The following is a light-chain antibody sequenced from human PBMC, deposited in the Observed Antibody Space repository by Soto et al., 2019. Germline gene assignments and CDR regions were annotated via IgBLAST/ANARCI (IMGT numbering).Light chain of an antibody. J-gene: IGKJ1*01. V-gene: IGKV3-15*01. CDR1: QSVGSI. CDR2: GAS. Sequence: EIVMPQSPATLSVPPGERATLPCRASQSVGSILAWYQQKPGQAPRLLIYGASTRAAGIPARFSGSGSGTEFTLTISSLQSEDFAVYFCQQYKSWPRTFGQGTKVELK. CDR3: QQYKSWPRT.